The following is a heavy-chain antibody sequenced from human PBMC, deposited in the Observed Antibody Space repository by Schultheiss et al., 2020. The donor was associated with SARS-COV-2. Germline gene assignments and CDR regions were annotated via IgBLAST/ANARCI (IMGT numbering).Heavy chain of an antibody. CDR3: ARDRGGGWFDP. CDR1: GGSISSYY. V-gene: IGHV4-59*01. D-gene: IGHD3-10*01. Sequence: SETLSLTCTVSGGSISSYYWSWIRQPPGKGLEWIGYIYYSGSTNYNPSLKSRVTISVDTSKNQFSLKLSSVTAADTAVYYCARDRGGGWFDPWGQGTLVTVSS. J-gene: IGHJ5*02. CDR2: IYYSGST.